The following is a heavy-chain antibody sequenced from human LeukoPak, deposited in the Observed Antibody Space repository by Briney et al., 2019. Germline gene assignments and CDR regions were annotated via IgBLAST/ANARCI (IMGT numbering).Heavy chain of an antibody. CDR3: ARANYDFWSGYPNWFDP. D-gene: IGHD3-3*01. CDR1: GYTFTSYG. Sequence: ASVKVSCKASGYTFTSYGISWVRQAPGQGLEWMGWISAYNGNTNYAQKLQGRVTVTTDTSTSTAYMELRSLRSDDTAVYYCARANYDFWSGYPNWFDPWGQGTLVTVSS. CDR2: ISAYNGNT. J-gene: IGHJ5*02. V-gene: IGHV1-18*01.